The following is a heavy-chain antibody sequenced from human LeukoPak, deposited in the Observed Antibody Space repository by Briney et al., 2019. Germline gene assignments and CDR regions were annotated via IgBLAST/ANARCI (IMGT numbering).Heavy chain of an antibody. CDR2: INHSGST. V-gene: IGHV4-34*01. D-gene: IGHD3-22*01. CDR1: GGSFSGYS. J-gene: IGHJ5*02. Sequence: SETLYLTCAVYGGSFSGYSWSWIRQPPGKGLDWIGEINHSGSTNYNPSLKSRVIISVDTSKNQFSLKLSSVTAADTAVYYCAREKIGYYDGSGRGWFDPWGQGTLVTVSS. CDR3: AREKIGYYDGSGRGWFDP.